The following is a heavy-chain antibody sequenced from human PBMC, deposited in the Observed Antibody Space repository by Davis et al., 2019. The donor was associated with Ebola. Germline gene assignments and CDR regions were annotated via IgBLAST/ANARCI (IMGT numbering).Heavy chain of an antibody. J-gene: IGHJ3*02. D-gene: IGHD3-3*01. CDR3: ARDMSILEWSNDAFDI. CDR2: INPDGGVA. CDR1: GYTFTTYF. Sequence: ASVKVSCKASGYTFTTYFIHWVRQAPGQGLEWMGLINPDGGVARYTQKFQGRLTMTRDMSTTTVYMELSSLRSEDTAVYFCARDMSILEWSNDAFDIWGQGTMVTVSS. V-gene: IGHV1-46*01.